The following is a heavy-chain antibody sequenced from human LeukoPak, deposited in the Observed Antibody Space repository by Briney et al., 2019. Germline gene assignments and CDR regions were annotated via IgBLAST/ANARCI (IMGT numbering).Heavy chain of an antibody. Sequence: PSGTLSLTCTVSGGSISSYYWSWIRQPAGKGLEWIGRIYTSGSTNYNPSLKSRVTMSVDTSKNQFSLKLSSVTAADTAVYYCARDTANIVATTHYYYYMDVWGKGTTVTISS. D-gene: IGHD5-12*01. J-gene: IGHJ6*03. V-gene: IGHV4-4*07. CDR3: ARDTANIVATTHYYYYMDV. CDR2: IYTSGST. CDR1: GGSISSYY.